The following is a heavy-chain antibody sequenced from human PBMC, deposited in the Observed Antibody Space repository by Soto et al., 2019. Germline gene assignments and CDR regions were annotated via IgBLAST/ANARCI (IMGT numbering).Heavy chain of an antibody. D-gene: IGHD3-22*01. J-gene: IGHJ4*02. Sequence: QVQLVQSGAEVKKPGASVKVSCKASGYTFTSYYMHWVRQAPGQGLEWMGIINPSGGSTRYAQKFQGRVTMTRDTSTSTVYMELSSLRSDDTAVYYCARGLIYDSSGYYFDYWDQGTLVTVSS. V-gene: IGHV1-46*01. CDR1: GYTFTSYY. CDR2: INPSGGST. CDR3: ARGLIYDSSGYYFDY.